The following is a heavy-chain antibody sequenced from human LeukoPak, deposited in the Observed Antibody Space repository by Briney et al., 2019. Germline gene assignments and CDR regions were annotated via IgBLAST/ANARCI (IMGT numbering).Heavy chain of an antibody. Sequence: PGGSLRLSCAASGFSFSTYSMNWVRQAPGKGLEWVGRIKSKTDGGTTDYAAPVKGRFTISRDDSKNTLYLQMNSLKTEDTAVYYCTTEIENSSGWYNHWGQGTLVTVSS. D-gene: IGHD6-19*01. V-gene: IGHV3-15*01. J-gene: IGHJ4*02. CDR3: TTEIENSSGWYNH. CDR2: IKSKTDGGTT. CDR1: GFSFSTYS.